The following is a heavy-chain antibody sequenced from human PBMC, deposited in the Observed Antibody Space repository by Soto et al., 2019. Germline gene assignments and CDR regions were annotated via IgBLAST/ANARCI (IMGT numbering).Heavy chain of an antibody. CDR1: GFTFSSYA. CDR2: ISYDGSNK. D-gene: IGHD3-22*01. J-gene: IGHJ4*02. Sequence: GGSLRLSCAASGFTFSSYAMHWVRQAPGKGLEWVAVISYDGSNKYYADSVKGRFTISRDNSKNTLYLQMNILRAEDTAVYYCARDSHESSGYYSSVFDYWGQGTLVTVAS. V-gene: IGHV3-30-3*01. CDR3: ARDSHESSGYYSSVFDY.